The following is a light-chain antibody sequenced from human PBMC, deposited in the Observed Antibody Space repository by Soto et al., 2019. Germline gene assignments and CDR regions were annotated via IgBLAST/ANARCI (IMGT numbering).Light chain of an antibody. CDR1: QSISSW. Sequence: EIQMTQSPSTLSASVGDRVTITCRASQSISSWLAWHQQKPGKAPKLLIYDASNLANGVPSRFSGSGSGTEFTLTISSLQPDDFATYYCQQYNSYSEAFGQGTKVDIK. CDR2: DAS. V-gene: IGKV1-5*01. CDR3: QQYNSYSEA. J-gene: IGKJ1*01.